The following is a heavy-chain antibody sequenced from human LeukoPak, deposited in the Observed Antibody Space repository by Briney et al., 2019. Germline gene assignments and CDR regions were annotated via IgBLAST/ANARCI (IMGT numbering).Heavy chain of an antibody. CDR3: ARILATYYDFWSGPQYFDL. Sequence: SETLSLTCTVSGGSISSGGHYWSWIRQHPGKGLEWIGYIYYSGSTYCNPSLKSRVTISVDTSKNQFSLKLSSVTAADTAVYYCARILATYYDFWSGPQYFDLWGRGTLVTVSS. V-gene: IGHV4-31*03. CDR1: GGSISSGGHY. CDR2: IYYSGST. J-gene: IGHJ2*01. D-gene: IGHD3-3*01.